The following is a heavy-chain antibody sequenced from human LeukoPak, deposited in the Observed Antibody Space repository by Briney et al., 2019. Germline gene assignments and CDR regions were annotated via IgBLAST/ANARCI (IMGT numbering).Heavy chain of an antibody. D-gene: IGHD6-19*01. CDR2: ISYDGSNK. CDR1: GFTFSSYG. Sequence: PGGSLRLSCAASGFTFSSYGMHWVRQAPGKGLEWVAVISYDGSNKYYADSVKGRFTISRDNSKNTLYLQMNSLRAEDTAVYYCARGYSSGRPDAFDIWGQGTMVTVSS. J-gene: IGHJ3*02. V-gene: IGHV3-30*19. CDR3: ARGYSSGRPDAFDI.